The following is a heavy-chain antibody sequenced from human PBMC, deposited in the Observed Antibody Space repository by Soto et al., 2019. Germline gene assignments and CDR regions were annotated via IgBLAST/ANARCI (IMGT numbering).Heavy chain of an antibody. Sequence: SVKVSCKASGGTFSSYAISWVRQAPGQWLEWMGGIIPIFGTANYAQKFQGRVTITADESTSTAYMELSSLRSEDTAVYYCARVARITMIVVDSDAFDIWGQGTMVTVSS. CDR2: IIPIFGTA. V-gene: IGHV1-69*13. D-gene: IGHD3-22*01. CDR3: ARVARITMIVVDSDAFDI. J-gene: IGHJ3*02. CDR1: GGTFSSYA.